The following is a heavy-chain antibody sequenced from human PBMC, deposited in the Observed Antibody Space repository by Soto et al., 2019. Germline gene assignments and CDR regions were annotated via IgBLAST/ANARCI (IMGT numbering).Heavy chain of an antibody. V-gene: IGHV2-5*02. CDR3: AFLRLVRVRGVIIKRYWYFDL. CDR1: GFSLSTSGVG. CDR2: IYWDDDK. J-gene: IGHJ2*01. Sequence: QITLKESGPPLVKPTQTLTLTCTFSGFSLSTSGVGVGWIRQPPGKALEWLALIYWDDDKRYSPSLKSRLTITKDTSKNQVVLTMTNMDPVDTATYYCAFLRLVRVRGVIIKRYWYFDLWGRGTLVTVSS. D-gene: IGHD3-10*01.